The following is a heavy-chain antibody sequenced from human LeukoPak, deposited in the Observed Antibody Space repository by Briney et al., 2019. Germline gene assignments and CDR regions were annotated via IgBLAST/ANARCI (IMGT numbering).Heavy chain of an antibody. J-gene: IGHJ5*02. D-gene: IGHD2-15*01. CDR2: ISGSGGST. CDR1: GFTFSSYA. V-gene: IGHV3-23*01. CDR3: AKDQGIVVVVAPINWFDP. Sequence: LGGSLRHSCAASGFTFSSYAMSWVRQAPGKGLEWVSAISGSGGSTYYADSVKGRFTISRDNSKNTLYLQMNSLRAEDTAVYYCAKDQGIVVVVAPINWFDPWGQGTLVTVPS.